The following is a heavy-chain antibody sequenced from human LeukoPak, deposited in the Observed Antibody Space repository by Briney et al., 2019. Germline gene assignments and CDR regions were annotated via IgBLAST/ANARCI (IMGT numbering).Heavy chain of an antibody. CDR3: ARESFSGYCDY. CDR2: ISAYNGNT. J-gene: IGHJ4*02. V-gene: IGHV1-18*01. CDR1: GYTFTSYG. Sequence: ASVKVSCKASGYTFTSYGISWVRQAPGQGLEWMGWISAYNGNTNYAQKLQGRVTMTTDTSTSTVYMELRSLRSDDTAVYYCARESFSGYCDYWGQGTLVTVSS. D-gene: IGHD5-12*01.